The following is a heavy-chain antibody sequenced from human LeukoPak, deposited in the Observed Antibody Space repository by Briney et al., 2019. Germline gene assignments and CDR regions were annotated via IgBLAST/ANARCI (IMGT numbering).Heavy chain of an antibody. CDR2: ISSSSSTI. J-gene: IGHJ4*02. CDR1: GFTFSSYS. CDR3: ARDDYGGNSGTHYFDY. V-gene: IGHV3-48*02. D-gene: IGHD4-23*01. Sequence: GGSLRLSCAASGFTFSSYSMNWVCQAPGKGLEWVSYISSSSSTIYYADSVKGRFTISRDNAKNSLYLQMNSLRDEDTAVYYCARDDYGGNSGTHYFDYWGQGTLVTVSS.